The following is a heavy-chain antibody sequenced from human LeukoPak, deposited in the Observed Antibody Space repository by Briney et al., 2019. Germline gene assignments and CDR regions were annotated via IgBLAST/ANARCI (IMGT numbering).Heavy chain of an antibody. J-gene: IGHJ4*02. CDR3: ARDDGGQGDY. Sequence: GGSLRLSCAASGFTFGSYAMSWVRQAPGKGLEWIGRSKNRAQNYITQYAAFVQGRFTISRDDSKNSLYLQINTLKTEDTAVYYCARDDGGQGDYWGQGTLVTVSS. D-gene: IGHD2-15*01. V-gene: IGHV3-72*01. CDR1: GFTFGSYA. CDR2: SKNRAQNYIT.